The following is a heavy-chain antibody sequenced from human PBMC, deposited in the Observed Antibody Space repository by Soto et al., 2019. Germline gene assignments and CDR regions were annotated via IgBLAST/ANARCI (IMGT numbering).Heavy chain of an antibody. CDR3: AKDIAVAGTNWFDP. CDR1: GFTFSSYG. Sequence: PGGSLRLSCAASGFTFSSYGMHWVRQAPGKGLEWVAVISYDGSNKYYADSVKGRFTISRDNSKNTLYLQMNSLRAEDTAVYYCAKDIAVAGTNWFDPWGQGTLVTVSS. V-gene: IGHV3-30*18. CDR2: ISYDGSNK. J-gene: IGHJ5*02. D-gene: IGHD6-19*01.